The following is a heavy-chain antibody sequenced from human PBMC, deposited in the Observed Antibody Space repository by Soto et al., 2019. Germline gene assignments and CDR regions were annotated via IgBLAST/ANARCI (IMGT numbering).Heavy chain of an antibody. CDR2: INSDGSST. J-gene: IGHJ5*02. Sequence: EVQLVESGGGLVQPGGSLRLSCAASRFTFSSFWFHWVRQAPGKGLVWVSHINSDGSSTSYVDSVKGRFTISRDNAKNTLSLQMNSMRAEDTAVYYCARAEYSSSQTFLFAPWGQGTLVTVSS. V-gene: IGHV3-74*01. CDR3: ARAEYSSSQTFLFAP. CDR1: RFTFSSFW. D-gene: IGHD6-13*01.